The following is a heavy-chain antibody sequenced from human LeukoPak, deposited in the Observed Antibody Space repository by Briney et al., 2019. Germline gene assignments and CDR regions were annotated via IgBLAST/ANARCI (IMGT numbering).Heavy chain of an antibody. V-gene: IGHV3-64*01. Sequence: GGSLRLSCAASGFTFSSYAMHWVRQAPGKGLEYVSGISSNGGSTYYGNSVKGRVTISRDNFKNTLYLQMGSLRAEDMAVYYCARRGYSYGYTDYWGQGTLVTVSS. CDR2: ISSNGGST. D-gene: IGHD5-18*01. J-gene: IGHJ4*02. CDR1: GFTFSSYA. CDR3: ARRGYSYGYTDY.